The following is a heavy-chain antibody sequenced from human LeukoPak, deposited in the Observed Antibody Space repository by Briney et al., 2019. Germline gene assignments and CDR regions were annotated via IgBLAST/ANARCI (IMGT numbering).Heavy chain of an antibody. J-gene: IGHJ6*02. V-gene: IGHV4-61*02. CDR2: IYTSGST. CDR3: ARDAATMGYYYGIDV. D-gene: IGHD2-15*01. CDR1: GGSISSGSYY. Sequence: SQTLSLTRTVSGGSISSGSYYWSWIRQPAGKGLEWIGRIYTSGSTNYNPSLKSRVTISVDTSKNQFSLKLSSVTAADTAVYYCARDAATMGYYYGIDVWGQGTTVTVSS.